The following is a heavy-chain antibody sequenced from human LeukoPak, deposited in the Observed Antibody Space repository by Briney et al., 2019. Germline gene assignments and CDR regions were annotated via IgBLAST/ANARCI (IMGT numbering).Heavy chain of an antibody. CDR3: ARGAPEANIVVVVAATNLDY. Sequence: ASVKVSCKASGYTFTSYYMHWVRQAPGQGLEWMGIINPNGGSTSYAQKFQGRVTMTRDTSTSTVYMELSSLRSEDTAVYYCARGAPEANIVVVVAATNLDYWGQGTLVTVSS. D-gene: IGHD2-15*01. CDR1: GYTFTSYY. J-gene: IGHJ4*02. CDR2: INPNGGST. V-gene: IGHV1-46*01.